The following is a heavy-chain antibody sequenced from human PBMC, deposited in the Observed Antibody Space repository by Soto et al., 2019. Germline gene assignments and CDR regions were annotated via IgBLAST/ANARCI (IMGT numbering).Heavy chain of an antibody. CDR2: ISGSGGTT. CDR3: AKDSWAIFGVPAGEYYAMDV. D-gene: IGHD3-3*01. CDR1: GLTLENYA. V-gene: IGHV3-23*01. Sequence: GGPLRLSCVASGLTLENYAMSWVSQAPGTGLERVSAISGSGGTTYYSDSVKGRFTISRDNSKNTVYLQMNDLRVEDAAEYFCAKDSWAIFGVPAGEYYAMDVWGQGTTVTVSS. J-gene: IGHJ6*02.